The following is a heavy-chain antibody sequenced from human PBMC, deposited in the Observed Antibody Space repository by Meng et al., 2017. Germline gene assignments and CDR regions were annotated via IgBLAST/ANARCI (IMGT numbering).Heavy chain of an antibody. Sequence: QVQLRQLGAGLLKPSATLSLPCDVSGASFSGYYWAWIRQPPGKGLEWIGEITHTGSTNYTPSLKSRVTISVDTSKNQLSLKLHSVTAADTAVYYCAGEIKYDSSGYYYWGQGTLVTVSS. CDR3: AGEIKYDSSGYYY. D-gene: IGHD3-22*01. CDR2: ITHTGST. V-gene: IGHV4-34*01. J-gene: IGHJ4*02. CDR1: GASFSGYY.